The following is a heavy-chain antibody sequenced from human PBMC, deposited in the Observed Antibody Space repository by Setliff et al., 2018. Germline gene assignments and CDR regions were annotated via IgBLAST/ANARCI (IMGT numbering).Heavy chain of an antibody. Sequence: GGSLRLSCAASGFTFSNSWMSWVRQAPGKGLEWVANIKQDGSEKYYVDSVKGRFTISRDNAKNSLYLQMSSLRAEDTAVYYCVRDACPYTSTWCHHFDCWGQGTLVTVSS. CDR3: VRDACPYTSTWCHHFDC. CDR1: GFTFSNSW. CDR2: IKQDGSEK. D-gene: IGHD6-13*01. J-gene: IGHJ4*02. V-gene: IGHV3-7*01.